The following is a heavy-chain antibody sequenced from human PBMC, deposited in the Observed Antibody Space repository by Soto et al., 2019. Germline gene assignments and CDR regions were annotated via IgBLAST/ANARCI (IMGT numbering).Heavy chain of an antibody. D-gene: IGHD6-13*01. Sequence: SVKVSCKASGGTFSSYAISWVRQAPGQGLEWMGGIIPIFGTANYAQKFQGRVTITADESTSTAYMALSSLRSEDTAVYYCARGIAAASMRYFDYWGQGTLVNVSS. CDR1: GGTFSSYA. CDR2: IIPIFGTA. CDR3: ARGIAAASMRYFDY. J-gene: IGHJ4*02. V-gene: IGHV1-69*13.